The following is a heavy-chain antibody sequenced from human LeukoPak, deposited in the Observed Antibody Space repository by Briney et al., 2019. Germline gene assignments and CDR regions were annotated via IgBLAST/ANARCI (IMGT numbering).Heavy chain of an antibody. V-gene: IGHV1-69*04. CDR3: ARDSSDYGDPQDACDI. Sequence: GASVKVSCKASGGTFSSYTISWVRQAPGQGLEWMGRIIPILGIANYAQKFQGRVTITADKSTSTAYMELSSLRSEDTAVYYCARDSSDYGDPQDACDIWGQGTMVTVSS. J-gene: IGHJ3*02. D-gene: IGHD4-17*01. CDR2: IIPILGIA. CDR1: GGTFSSYT.